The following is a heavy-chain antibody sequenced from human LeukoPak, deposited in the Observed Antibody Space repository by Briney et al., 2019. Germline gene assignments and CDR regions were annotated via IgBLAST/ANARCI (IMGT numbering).Heavy chain of an antibody. Sequence: PSETLSLTCTVSGGSISSSSYYWGWIRQPPGKGLEWIGSIYYSGSTYYNPSLKSRVTISVDTSKNQFSLKLSSVTAADTAVYYCASLGRKAAAGTVDYWGQGTLVTVSS. V-gene: IGHV4-39*01. CDR2: IYYSGST. J-gene: IGHJ4*02. CDR3: ASLGRKAAAGTVDY. D-gene: IGHD6-13*01. CDR1: GGSISSSSYY.